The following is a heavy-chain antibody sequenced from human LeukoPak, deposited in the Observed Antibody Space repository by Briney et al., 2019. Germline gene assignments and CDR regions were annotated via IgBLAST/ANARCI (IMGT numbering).Heavy chain of an antibody. Sequence: SVKVSCKASGGTFSSYAISWVRQAPGQGLEWMGGITPIFGTANYAQKFQGRVTITADESTSTAYMELSSLRSEDTAVYYCAIYSLSRGIPFDPWGQGTLVTVSS. J-gene: IGHJ5*02. CDR3: AIYSLSRGIPFDP. CDR2: ITPIFGTA. CDR1: GGTFSSYA. D-gene: IGHD2-21*01. V-gene: IGHV1-69*13.